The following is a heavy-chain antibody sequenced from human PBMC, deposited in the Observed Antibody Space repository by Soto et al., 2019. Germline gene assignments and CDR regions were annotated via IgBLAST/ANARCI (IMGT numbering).Heavy chain of an antibody. D-gene: IGHD6-19*01. CDR1: GFTFSSYS. CDR3: ARDPSSGWYDPWYYYGMDV. V-gene: IGHV3-48*01. CDR2: ISSSSSTI. Sequence: EVQLVESGGGLVQPGGSLRLSCAASGFTFSSYSMNWVRQAPGKGLEWVSYISSSSSTIYYADSVKGRFTISRDNAKNSLYLQMNSLRAEDTAVYYCARDPSSGWYDPWYYYGMDVWGQGTTVTVSS. J-gene: IGHJ6*02.